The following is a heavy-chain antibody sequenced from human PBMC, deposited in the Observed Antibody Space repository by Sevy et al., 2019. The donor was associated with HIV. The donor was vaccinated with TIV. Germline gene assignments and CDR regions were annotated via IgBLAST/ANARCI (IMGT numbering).Heavy chain of an antibody. Sequence: SETLSLTCTVSGGSISSYYWSWIRQPPGKGLEWIGYIYYSGSTNYNPSLKSRVTISVDTSKNQFSLKLSSMTAADTAVYYCARSPGRYYDFWSGYFSAFDIWGQGTMVTVSS. CDR3: ARSPGRYYDFWSGYFSAFDI. CDR2: IYYSGST. D-gene: IGHD3-3*01. V-gene: IGHV4-59*01. J-gene: IGHJ3*02. CDR1: GGSISSYY.